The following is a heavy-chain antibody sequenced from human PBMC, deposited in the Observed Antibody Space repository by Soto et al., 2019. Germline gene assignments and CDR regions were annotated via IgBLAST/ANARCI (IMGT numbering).Heavy chain of an antibody. CDR3: AREAPMDV. V-gene: IGHV3-53*01. Sequence: GGSLRLSCAASGFTVSSNYMSWVRQAPGKGLEWVSVIWSAGNTYYADSVRGRFTISRDNSNNTLYLEMSRLRADDTAVYYCAREAPMDVWGQGTTVTVSS. J-gene: IGHJ6*02. CDR2: IWSAGNT. CDR1: GFTVSSNY.